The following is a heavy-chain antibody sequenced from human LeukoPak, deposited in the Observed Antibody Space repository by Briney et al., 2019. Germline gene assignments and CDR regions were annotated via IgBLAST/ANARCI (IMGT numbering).Heavy chain of an antibody. J-gene: IGHJ5*02. CDR2: INPNSLIP. CDR3: ARVKPVPTVSFDP. V-gene: IGHV1-8*01. Sequence: WINPNSLIPGYARKFRGRVTLTMDTSIRTAYMELSGLTYDDTAIYYCARVKPVPTVSFDPWGQGTLVTVSS. D-gene: IGHD4-17*01.